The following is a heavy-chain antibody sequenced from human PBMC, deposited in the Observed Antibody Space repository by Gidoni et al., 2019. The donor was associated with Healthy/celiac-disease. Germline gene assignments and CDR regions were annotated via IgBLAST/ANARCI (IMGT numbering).Heavy chain of an antibody. CDR2: IDPSDSYT. Sequence: EVQLVQSGAEVKKPGESLRISCKGSGYSFTSHWISWVRQMPGKGLEWMGRIDPSDSYTNYSPSFQGHGTISADKSISTAYLQWSSLKASDTAMYYCSVYCSSTSCYPLYGMDVWGQGTTVTVSS. J-gene: IGHJ6*02. V-gene: IGHV5-10-1*03. CDR3: SVYCSSTSCYPLYGMDV. D-gene: IGHD2-2*01. CDR1: GYSFTSHW.